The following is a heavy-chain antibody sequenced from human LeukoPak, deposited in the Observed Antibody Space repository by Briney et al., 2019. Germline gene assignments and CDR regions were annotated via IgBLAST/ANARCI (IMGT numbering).Heavy chain of an antibody. CDR3: ARDYDSSGLDAFDI. Sequence: GGSLRLSCAASGFTFSSYSMNWVRQAPGKGLEWVSSISSSSSYIYYADSVKGRFTISRDNAKNSLYLQMNSLRAEDTAVYYCARDYDSSGLDAFDIWGQGQWSPSLQ. V-gene: IGHV3-21*01. D-gene: IGHD3-22*01. J-gene: IGHJ3*02. CDR1: GFTFSSYS. CDR2: ISSSSSYI.